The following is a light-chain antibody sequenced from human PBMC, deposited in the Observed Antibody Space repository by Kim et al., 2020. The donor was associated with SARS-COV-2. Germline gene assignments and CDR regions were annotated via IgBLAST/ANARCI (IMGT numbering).Light chain of an antibody. CDR2: RDS. V-gene: IGLV3-9*01. J-gene: IGLJ3*02. CDR3: QVWDSSTRV. Sequence: VALGQTARITCGGNNIGSKNVHWYQQKPGQAPVLVIYRDSNRPSGTPERFSGSNSGNTATLTISRAQAGDEADYYCQVWDSSTRVFGGGTQLTVL. CDR1: NIGSKN.